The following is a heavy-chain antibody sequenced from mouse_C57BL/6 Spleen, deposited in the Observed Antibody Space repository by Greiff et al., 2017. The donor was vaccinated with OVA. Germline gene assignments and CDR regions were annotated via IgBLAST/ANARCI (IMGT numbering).Heavy chain of an antibody. V-gene: IGHV1-55*01. D-gene: IGHD2-4*01. CDR3: ARSRLRRIDYDVDY. J-gene: IGHJ4*01. Sequence: VQLQQPGAELVKPGASVKMSCKASGYTFTSYWITWVKQRPGQGLEWIGDIYPGSGSTNYNEKFKSKATLTVDTSSSTAYMQLSSLTSADSAVYYCARSRLRRIDYDVDYWGQGTSVTVSS. CDR2: IYPGSGST. CDR1: GYTFTSYW.